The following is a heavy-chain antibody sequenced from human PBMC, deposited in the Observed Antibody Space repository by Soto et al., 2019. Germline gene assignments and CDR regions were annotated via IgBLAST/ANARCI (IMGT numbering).Heavy chain of an antibody. Sequence: QVQLVQSGAEVKKPGSSVKVSCKASGGTFSSYAICWVRQAPGQGLEWMGGIIPIFGTANYAQKFQGRVTITADESTSTAYMELSSLRSEDTAVYYCARYCSGGSCPTSYYYGMDVWGQGTTVTVSS. CDR2: IIPIFGTA. CDR3: ARYCSGGSCPTSYYYGMDV. V-gene: IGHV1-69*01. D-gene: IGHD2-15*01. J-gene: IGHJ6*02. CDR1: GGTFSSYA.